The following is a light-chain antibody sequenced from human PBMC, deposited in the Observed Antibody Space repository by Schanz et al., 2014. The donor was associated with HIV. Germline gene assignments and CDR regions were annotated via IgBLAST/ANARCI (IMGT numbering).Light chain of an antibody. J-gene: IGKJ2*01. CDR1: QSVSGF. V-gene: IGKV3-20*01. Sequence: EIVLTQSPGTLSLSPGERATLSCRASQSVSGFLAWYQQKPGQAPRLLIYGASRRATGIPDRFSGGGSGTDFTLTISRLEPEDVAVYSCQQYGSSPYTFGQGTKLQIK. CDR3: QQYGSSPYT. CDR2: GAS.